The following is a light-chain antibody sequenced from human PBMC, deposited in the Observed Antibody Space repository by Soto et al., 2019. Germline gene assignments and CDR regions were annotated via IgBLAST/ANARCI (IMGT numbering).Light chain of an antibody. V-gene: IGKV3-20*01. J-gene: IGKJ4*01. CDR1: QSVSSSY. CDR2: GAS. CDR3: QQYGSSPLT. Sequence: EIVLTQSPGTLSLSPGERATLSCRASQSVSSSYLAWYQQKPGQAPMLLIYGASSRATGIPDRFSGSGSGKDFTLTSSRLEPEDFAVYYCQQYGSSPLTCGGGTKVEIK.